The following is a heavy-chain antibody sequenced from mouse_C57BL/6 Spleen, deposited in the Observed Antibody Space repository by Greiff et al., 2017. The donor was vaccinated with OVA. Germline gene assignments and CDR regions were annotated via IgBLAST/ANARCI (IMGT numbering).Heavy chain of an antibody. V-gene: IGHV1-82*01. J-gene: IGHJ2*01. Sequence: QVQLKQSGPELVKPGASVKISCKASGYAFSSSWMNWVKQRPGKGLEWIGRIYPGDGDTNYNGKFKGKATLTADKSSSTAYMQLSSLTSEDSAVYFCARNWDVQFAYYFDYWGQGTTLTVSS. CDR2: IYPGDGDT. CDR3: ARNWDVQFAYYFDY. CDR1: GYAFSSSW. D-gene: IGHD4-1*01.